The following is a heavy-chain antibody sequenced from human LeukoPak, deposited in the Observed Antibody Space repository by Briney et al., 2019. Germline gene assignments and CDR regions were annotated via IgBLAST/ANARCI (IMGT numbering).Heavy chain of an antibody. CDR1: GGSIGTTNYY. CDR2: IYNSGST. V-gene: IGHV4-39*01. Sequence: PSETLSLTCTVSGGSIGTTNYYWGWIRQPPGRGLEWIGNIYNSGSTFYNPSLQSRVTISVDTSKNQFSLNLSSVTAADTAVYFCARRAGRKDFDYWGQGTLAIVSS. CDR3: ARRAGRKDFDY. J-gene: IGHJ4*02. D-gene: IGHD1-14*01.